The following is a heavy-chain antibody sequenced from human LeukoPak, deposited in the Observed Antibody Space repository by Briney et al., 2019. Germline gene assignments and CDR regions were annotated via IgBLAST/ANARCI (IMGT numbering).Heavy chain of an antibody. V-gene: IGHV3-23*01. CDR3: ATHILTGHFDY. CDR1: GFNFANHA. Sequence: PGGSLRLSCAASGFNFANHAMSWVRQTPGKGLEWVSAISGGGDITYYADSVTGRFTISRDNSKDTLFLQMHSLRPGDTAVYYCATHILTGHFDYWGQGTLVTVSS. D-gene: IGHD3-9*01. CDR2: ISGGGDIT. J-gene: IGHJ4*02.